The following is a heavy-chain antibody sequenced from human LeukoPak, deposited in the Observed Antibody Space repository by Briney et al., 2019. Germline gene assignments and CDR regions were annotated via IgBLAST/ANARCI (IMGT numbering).Heavy chain of an antibody. D-gene: IGHD3-3*01. Sequence: GASVNVSCKSSGYTFTTYGITWVRQAPGQGLEWMGGIIPIFGTANYAQKFQGRVTITADQSTSIAYMELSSLRSEDTAVYYCAGAYDFWSGPFDYWGQGTLVTVSS. CDR2: IIPIFGTA. CDR3: AGAYDFWSGPFDY. J-gene: IGHJ4*02. CDR1: GYTFTTYG. V-gene: IGHV1-69*13.